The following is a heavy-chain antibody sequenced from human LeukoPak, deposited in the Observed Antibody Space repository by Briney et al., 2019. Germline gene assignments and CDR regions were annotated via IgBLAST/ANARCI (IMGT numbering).Heavy chain of an antibody. Sequence: PSETLSLTCTVSGGSISSSSYYWGWIRQPPGKGLEWIGSIYYSGSTYYNPSLKSRVTISVDTSKNQFSLKLSSVTAADTAVYYCARGFRGPYNWFDPWGQGTLVTVSS. CDR1: GGSISSSSYY. CDR2: IYYSGST. J-gene: IGHJ5*02. V-gene: IGHV4-39*01. CDR3: ARGFRGPYNWFDP.